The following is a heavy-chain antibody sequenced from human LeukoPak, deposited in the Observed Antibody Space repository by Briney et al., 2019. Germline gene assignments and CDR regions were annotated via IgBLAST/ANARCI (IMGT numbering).Heavy chain of an antibody. Sequence: GASVKVSCKASGYTFTGYFMHWVRQAPGQGLEWMGWINPKSGGTNYAQKFQGRVTMARDTSITTVYMELGGLTSDDTAVYYCATTCLSGIYWGLDYWGQGTLVTVSS. J-gene: IGHJ4*02. D-gene: IGHD1-26*01. CDR2: INPKSGGT. CDR3: ATTCLSGIYWGLDY. CDR1: GYTFTGYF. V-gene: IGHV1-2*02.